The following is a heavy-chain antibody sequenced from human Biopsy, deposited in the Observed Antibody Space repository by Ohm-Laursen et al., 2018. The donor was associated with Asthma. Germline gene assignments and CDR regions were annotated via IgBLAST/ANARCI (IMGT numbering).Heavy chain of an antibody. D-gene: IGHD1-7*01. CDR1: GYSLTDLS. Sequence: SVKVSCKISGYSLTDLSMHWVRQAPGQGLEWMGGHDHEEGGTVNARRFQGRVTMTEDTSTDTAYMELSSLSSDDTAVYYCASDFPKNYVKYNFQFWGQGTLVTVSS. CDR3: ASDFPKNYVKYNFQF. CDR2: HDHEEGGT. J-gene: IGHJ4*02. V-gene: IGHV1-24*01.